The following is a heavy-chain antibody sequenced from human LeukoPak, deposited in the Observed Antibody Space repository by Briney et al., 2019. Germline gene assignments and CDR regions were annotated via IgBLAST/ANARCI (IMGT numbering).Heavy chain of an antibody. V-gene: IGHV3-53*01. D-gene: IGHD5-18*01. CDR2: IYSGGST. CDR3: ARVSGGYSDY. CDR1: GFTVSSNY. Sequence: GGSLRLSCAASGFTVSSNYMSWVRQAPGKGLEWVSVIYSGGSTYYADSVKGRFTISRDNAKNSLYLQMNSLRAEDTAVYYCARVSGGYSDYWGQGTLVAVSS. J-gene: IGHJ4*02.